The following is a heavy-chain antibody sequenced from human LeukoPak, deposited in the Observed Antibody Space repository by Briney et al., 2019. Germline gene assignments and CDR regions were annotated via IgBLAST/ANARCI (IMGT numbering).Heavy chain of an antibody. J-gene: IGHJ6*02. CDR3: ARDGRISPDHGMDV. Sequence: SGTLSLTCAVSGGSISSSNWWSWVRQPPGKGLEWIGEIYHSGSTNYNPSLKSRVTISVDKSKNQFSLNLSSVTAADTALYYCARDGRISPDHGMDVWGQGTTVTVSS. CDR1: GGSISSSNW. D-gene: IGHD1-26*01. V-gene: IGHV4-4*02. CDR2: IYHSGST.